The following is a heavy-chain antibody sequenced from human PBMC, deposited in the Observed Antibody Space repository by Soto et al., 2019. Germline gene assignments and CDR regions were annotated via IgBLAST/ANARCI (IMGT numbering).Heavy chain of an antibody. V-gene: IGHV3-74*01. CDR3: ARLVRSGSFPYYYYAMDV. Sequence: EVQLVESGGGLVQPGGSLRLSCAASGFTSSNYWMHWVRQAPGKGLVWVSRIKSDGSSTSYADSVKGRFTISRDNAKNTLDLQMHGLRAEDMAVYYCARLVRSGSFPYYYYAMDVWGQGTTVTVSS. D-gene: IGHD3-10*01. CDR2: IKSDGSST. CDR1: GFTSSNYW. J-gene: IGHJ6*02.